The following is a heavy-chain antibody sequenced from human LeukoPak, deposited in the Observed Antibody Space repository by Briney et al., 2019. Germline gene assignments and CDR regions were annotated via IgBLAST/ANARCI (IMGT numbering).Heavy chain of an antibody. CDR2: IYYSGST. CDR3: AREGATTVTTRDAFDI. V-gene: IGHV4-31*03. CDR1: GGSISGGGYY. J-gene: IGHJ3*02. Sequence: SQTLSLTCTVSGGSISGGGYYWSWIRQHPGKGLEWIGYIYYSGSTYYNPSLKSRVTISVDTSKNQFSLKLSSVTAADTAVYYCAREGATTVTTRDAFDIWGQGTMVTVSS. D-gene: IGHD4-17*01.